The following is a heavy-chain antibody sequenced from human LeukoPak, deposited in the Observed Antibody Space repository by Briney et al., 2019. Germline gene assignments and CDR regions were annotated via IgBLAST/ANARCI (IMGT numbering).Heavy chain of an antibody. CDR2: MYSRGDT. Sequence: PGGSLRLSCAAPGFTVSDNYMSWVRQAPGKGLEWVSVMYSRGDTYYANSVKGRFTFSRDISKNTLYLQMNGLRTEDTAMYYCARDAPQVPAAGVLASWGQGTLVIVSS. V-gene: IGHV3-53*01. CDR3: ARDAPQVPAAGVLAS. D-gene: IGHD6-13*01. CDR1: GFTVSDNY. J-gene: IGHJ5*02.